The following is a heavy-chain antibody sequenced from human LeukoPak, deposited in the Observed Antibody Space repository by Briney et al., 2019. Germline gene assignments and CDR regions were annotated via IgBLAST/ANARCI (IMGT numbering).Heavy chain of an antibody. J-gene: IGHJ4*02. Sequence: SQTLSLICAISGDSVSSNSAAWNWIRQSPSRGLEWLGRTYYKSKWSKNYAVSVKSRITINPDTSKNQFSLQLNSVTPEDTGVYYCGRGDVAFDYWGQGTLVTVSS. CDR1: GDSVSSNSAA. CDR3: GRGDVAFDY. D-gene: IGHD5-24*01. CDR2: TYYKSKWSK. V-gene: IGHV6-1*01.